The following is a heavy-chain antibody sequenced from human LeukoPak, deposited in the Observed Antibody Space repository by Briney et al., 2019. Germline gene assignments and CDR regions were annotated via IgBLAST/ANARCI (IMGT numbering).Heavy chain of an antibody. CDR2: ICGSGDST. Sequence: GGSVRLSCAASGFTFSSSAMSWVRQAPGKGLEGVSAICGSGDSTYYADSVKGRFTIYRDNSKNPLYLQMNSLRAEDTAIYYCAKDRDIVVVPAATDYYFDYWGQGTLVTVSS. CDR1: GFTFSSSA. J-gene: IGHJ4*02. D-gene: IGHD2-2*01. V-gene: IGHV3-23*01. CDR3: AKDRDIVVVPAATDYYFDY.